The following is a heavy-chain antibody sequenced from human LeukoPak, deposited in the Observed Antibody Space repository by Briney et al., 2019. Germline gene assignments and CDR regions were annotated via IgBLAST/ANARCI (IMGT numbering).Heavy chain of an antibody. J-gene: IGHJ6*02. V-gene: IGHV3-30*18. CDR3: AKGGSWYKRSGYYYGMDV. Sequence: GRSLRLSCAASGFTFSSYGMHWVRQAPGKGLEWVAVISYDGSNKYYADSVKGRFTISRDNSKNTLYLQMNSLRAEDTAVYYCAKGGSWYKRSGYYYGMDVWGQGTTVTVSS. D-gene: IGHD6-13*01. CDR2: ISYDGSNK. CDR1: GFTFSSYG.